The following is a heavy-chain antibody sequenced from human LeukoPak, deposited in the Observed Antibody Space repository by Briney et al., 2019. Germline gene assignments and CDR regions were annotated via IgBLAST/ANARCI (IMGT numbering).Heavy chain of an antibody. D-gene: IGHD3-10*01. V-gene: IGHV1-2*02. J-gene: IGHJ4*02. Sequence: ASVDVSSQTSGYSFTRYYLHWVRQAPGHGLQWMGWINPSSGVTNYAQEFQRRVTMTRDTSISTAYMEMSSLTSDDTAVYYCARDADYYGSGSIFRFDSWGQGTLVSVSS. CDR3: ARDADYYGSGSIFRFDS. CDR2: INPSSGVT. CDR1: GYSFTRYY.